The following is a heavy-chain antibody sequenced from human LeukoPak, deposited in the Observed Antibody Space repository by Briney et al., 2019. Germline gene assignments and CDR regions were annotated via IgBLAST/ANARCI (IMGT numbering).Heavy chain of an antibody. CDR1: GFTFNNYW. D-gene: IGHD6-13*01. Sequence: PGGSLRLSCAASGFTFNNYWMSWVRQAPGKGLEWVANIKEDGSEIYYVDSVKGRFTISRGNTKNSVYLQMNSLRPEDTAIYYCARSIPYGTTWYGRSDYWGQGTLVTVSS. V-gene: IGHV3-7*03. CDR3: ARSIPYGTTWYGRSDY. J-gene: IGHJ4*02. CDR2: IKEDGSEI.